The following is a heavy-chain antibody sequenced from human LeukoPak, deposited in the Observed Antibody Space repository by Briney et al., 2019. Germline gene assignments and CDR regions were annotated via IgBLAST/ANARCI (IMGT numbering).Heavy chain of an antibody. CDR1: GGSISSYY. D-gene: IGHD3-10*01. CDR2: IYYSGST. V-gene: IGHV4-59*01. CDR3: AIPMNDYGSGSYYDY. J-gene: IGHJ4*02. Sequence: SETLSLTCTVSGGSISSYYWSWIRQPPGKGLEWIGYIYYSGSTNYNPSLKSRVTISVDTSKNQFSLKLSSVTAADTAVYYCAIPMNDYGSGSYYDYWGQGTLVTVSS.